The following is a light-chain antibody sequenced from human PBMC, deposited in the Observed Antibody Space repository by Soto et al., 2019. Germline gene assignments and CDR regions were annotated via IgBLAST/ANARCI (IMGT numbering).Light chain of an antibody. V-gene: IGKV1-39*01. CDR1: QSIDTY. J-gene: IGKJ1*01. Sequence: DIQMTQSPSSLSASVGERVTITCRASQSIDTYLNWYQLKPGKAPNLLIYAATRLHTGVPSRFSSSGSGTGLTLTISNLQPEDFATYYCQQVYSTPGTFGQGTKV. CDR2: AAT. CDR3: QQVYSTPGT.